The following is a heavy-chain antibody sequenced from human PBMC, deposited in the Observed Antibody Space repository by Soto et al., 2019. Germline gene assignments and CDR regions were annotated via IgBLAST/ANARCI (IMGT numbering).Heavy chain of an antibody. D-gene: IGHD3-3*01. Sequence: QVQLVESGGGVVQPGRSLRLSCAASGFTFSSYGMHWVRQAPGKGLEWVAVISYDGSNKYYADSVKGRFTISRDNSKNTLYLQMNSLGAEDTAVYYCGKLRFFEWGVHFFYWGQGALVTVSS. J-gene: IGHJ4*02. CDR2: ISYDGSNK. V-gene: IGHV3-30*18. CDR3: GKLRFFEWGVHFFY. CDR1: GFTFSSYG.